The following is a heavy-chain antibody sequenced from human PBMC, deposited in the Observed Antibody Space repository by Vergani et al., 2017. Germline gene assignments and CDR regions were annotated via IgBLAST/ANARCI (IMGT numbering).Heavy chain of an antibody. CDR3: AKVLVELRGIFDY. CDR1: GFTFSSYG. CDR2: ISYDGSNK. Sequence: QVQLVESGGGVVQPGRSLRLSCAASGFTFSSYGMHWVRQAPGKGLEWVAVISYDGSNKYYADSVKGRFTISRDNSKNTLYLQMNSLRAEDTAVYYCAKVLVELRGIFDYWGQGTLVTVSS. D-gene: IGHD1-26*01. J-gene: IGHJ4*02. V-gene: IGHV3-30*18.